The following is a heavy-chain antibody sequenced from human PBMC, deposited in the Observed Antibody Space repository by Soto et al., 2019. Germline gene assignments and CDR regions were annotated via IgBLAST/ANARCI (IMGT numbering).Heavy chain of an antibody. CDR3: TRDGRGLGRLSLFEY. CDR2: IYSGETT. V-gene: IGHV3-53*01. D-gene: IGHD2-21*02. Sequence: GGSLRLSCAASGVNVNSDYLNWVRQTPGKGLEWVASIYSGETTYYADSVRGRFTISSDKSKNTLYLQLSSLRIEDTAVYYCTRDGRGLGRLSLFEYWGQGVLVTVSS. CDR1: GVNVNSDY. J-gene: IGHJ4*02.